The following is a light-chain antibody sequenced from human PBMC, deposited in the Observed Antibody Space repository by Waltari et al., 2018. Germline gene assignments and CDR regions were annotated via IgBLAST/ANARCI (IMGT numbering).Light chain of an antibody. Sequence: DIVMTQSPLSLPVTPGEPASISCRSSQSLLHSNGYNYLDWYLQKPGQSPQLLIYLGSNRDSGVPDRFSGSGSGTDFTLKISRVEAEDVGVHYCMQALQTPFTFGPGTKVDIK. J-gene: IGKJ3*01. CDR2: LGS. V-gene: IGKV2-28*01. CDR3: MQALQTPFT. CDR1: QSLLHSNGYNY.